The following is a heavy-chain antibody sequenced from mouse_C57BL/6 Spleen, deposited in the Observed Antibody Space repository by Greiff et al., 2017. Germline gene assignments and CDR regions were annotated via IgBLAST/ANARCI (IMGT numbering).Heavy chain of an antibody. CDR2: IDPSDSYT. CDR3: ARGTVTGFAY. V-gene: IGHV1-69*01. J-gene: IGHJ3*01. CDR1: GYTFTSYW. Sequence: VQLQQPGAELVMPGASVKLSCKASGYTFTSYWMHWVKQRPGQGLEWIGEIDPSDSYTNYNQKFKGKSTLTVDKSSSTAYMRLSSLTSEDSAVYFCARGTVTGFAYWGQGTLVTVSA. D-gene: IGHD2-13*01.